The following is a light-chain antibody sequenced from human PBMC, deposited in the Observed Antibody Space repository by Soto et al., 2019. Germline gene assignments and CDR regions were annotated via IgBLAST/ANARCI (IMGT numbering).Light chain of an antibody. V-gene: IGLV2-23*02. Sequence: QSALTQPASVSGSPGQSITISCTGTSSVVGTYSLVSWYQHHPGKAPKLMIYEVIKRPSGVSNRFSGSKSGNTASLTISGLQAEDEDDYYCCSYAASSTYFFGAVTKV. CDR1: SSVVGTYSL. J-gene: IGLJ1*01. CDR3: CSYAASSTYF. CDR2: EVI.